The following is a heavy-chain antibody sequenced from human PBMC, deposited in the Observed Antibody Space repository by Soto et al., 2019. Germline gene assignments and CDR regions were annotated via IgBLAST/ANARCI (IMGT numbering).Heavy chain of an antibody. CDR1: GGSISSYY. Sequence: ETLSLTCTVSGGSISSYYWSWIRQPPGKGLEWIGYIYYSGSTNYNPSLKSRVTISVDTSKNQFSLKLSSVTAADTAVYYCASEGDYVGYFQHWGQGTLVTVSS. CDR3: ASEGDYVGYFQH. D-gene: IGHD4-17*01. CDR2: IYYSGST. V-gene: IGHV4-59*01. J-gene: IGHJ1*01.